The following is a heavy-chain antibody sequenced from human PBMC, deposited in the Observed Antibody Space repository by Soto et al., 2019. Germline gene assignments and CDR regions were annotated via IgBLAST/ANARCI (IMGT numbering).Heavy chain of an antibody. D-gene: IGHD6-13*01. CDR1: GYTFTGYY. J-gene: IGHJ4*02. CDR2: INPNSGGT. CDR3: ARDQGRGSSSWYTY. Sequence: QVQLVQSGAEVKKPGASVKVSCKASGYTFTGYYMHWVRQAPGQGLEWMGWINPNSGGTNYAQKFHGRATMTRDTSINTAYMELSRLRSHDTAVYYCARDQGRGSSSWYTYWGQGTLVTVSS. V-gene: IGHV1-2*02.